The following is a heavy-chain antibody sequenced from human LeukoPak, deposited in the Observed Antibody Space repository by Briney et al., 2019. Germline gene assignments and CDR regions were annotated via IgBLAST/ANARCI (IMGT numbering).Heavy chain of an antibody. Sequence: GGSLRLSCAASGFTFDNYRMSWVRQAPGKGLEWVSTVNADGGNTYYADSVKGRFTISRDDSKSTLILQMNSLRVEDTVLYYCTKRVKYGGTWDHFADWGQGTLVTVSS. J-gene: IGHJ4*02. CDR2: VNADGGNT. V-gene: IGHV3-23*01. D-gene: IGHD1-26*01. CDR3: TKRVKYGGTWDHFAD. CDR1: GFTFDNYR.